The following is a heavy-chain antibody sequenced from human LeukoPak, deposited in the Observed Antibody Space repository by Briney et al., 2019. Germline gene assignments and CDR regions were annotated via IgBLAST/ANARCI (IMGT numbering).Heavy chain of an antibody. V-gene: IGHV4-4*02. CDR2: IYYSGST. CDR1: GDSISSDKW. CDR3: ARGGSPYIGFDY. J-gene: IGHJ4*02. D-gene: IGHD1-26*01. Sequence: SGTLSLTCAVSGDSISSDKWWSWVRQPPGKGLEWIGEIYYSGSTYYNPSLKSRVTISVDTSKNQFSLKLSSVTAADTAVYYCARGGSPYIGFDYWGQGTLVTVSS.